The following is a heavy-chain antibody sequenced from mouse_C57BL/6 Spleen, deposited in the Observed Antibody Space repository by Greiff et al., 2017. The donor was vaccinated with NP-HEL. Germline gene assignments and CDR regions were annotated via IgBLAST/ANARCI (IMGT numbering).Heavy chain of an antibody. Sequence: EVNVVESGGGLVKPGGSLKLSCAASGFTFSSYAMSWVRQTPEKRLEWVATISDGGSYTYYPDNVKGRFTISRDNAKNNLYLQMSHLKSEDTAMYYCASYYGSSFDYWGQGTTLTVSS. CDR2: ISDGGSYT. J-gene: IGHJ2*01. CDR3: ASYYGSSFDY. CDR1: GFTFSSYA. V-gene: IGHV5-4*03. D-gene: IGHD1-1*01.